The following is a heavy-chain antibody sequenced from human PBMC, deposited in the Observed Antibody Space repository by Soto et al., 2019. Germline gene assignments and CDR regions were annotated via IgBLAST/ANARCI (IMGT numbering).Heavy chain of an antibody. J-gene: IGHJ6*02. CDR3: ARVEGYSSGWSTYYYGMDV. D-gene: IGHD6-19*01. Sequence: GGSLRLSCAASGFTFSSYAMSWVRQAPGKGLEWVSAISGSGGSTYYADSVKGRFTISRDNSKNTLYLQMNSLRAEDTAVYYCARVEGYSSGWSTYYYGMDVWGQGTTVTVSS. V-gene: IGHV3-23*01. CDR2: ISGSGGST. CDR1: GFTFSSYA.